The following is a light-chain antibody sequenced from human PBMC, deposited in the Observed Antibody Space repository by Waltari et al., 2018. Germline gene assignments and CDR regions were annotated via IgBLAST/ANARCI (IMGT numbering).Light chain of an antibody. J-gene: IGKJ5*01. Sequence: DIVMTQSPDSLAVSVGERATIHSRSSQTVLYSSNTKNYLGFYKQKPGQSPRLRINWASTRESGVPDRFSGSGSGTGFTLTISSLEAEDAAVYYCQQFYNIPITFGQGTRLEIQ. CDR1: QTVLYSSNTKNY. CDR3: QQFYNIPIT. CDR2: WAS. V-gene: IGKV4-1*01.